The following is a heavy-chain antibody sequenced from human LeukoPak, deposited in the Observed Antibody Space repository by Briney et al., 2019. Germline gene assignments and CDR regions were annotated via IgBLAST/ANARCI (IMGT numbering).Heavy chain of an antibody. V-gene: IGHV4-59*01. J-gene: IGHJ4*02. CDR2: IYYSGST. D-gene: IGHD6-19*01. CDR3: ASLYSSGPAVY. CDR1: GGSISSYY. Sequence: SETLSLTCTVSGGSISSYYWSWVRQPPEKGLEWIGYIYYSGSTNYNPSLKSRVTISVDTSKNQFSLKLSSVTAADTAVYYCASLYSSGPAVYWGQGTLVTVSS.